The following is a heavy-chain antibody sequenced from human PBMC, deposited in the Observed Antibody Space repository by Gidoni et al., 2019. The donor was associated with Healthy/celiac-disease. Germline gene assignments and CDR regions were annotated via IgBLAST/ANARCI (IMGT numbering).Heavy chain of an antibody. CDR3: AGSGLLRFWEWLGYYGMDV. Sequence: QVQLVQSGAEVQKPGSSVKVSCKASGGTFSSYAISCVRQAPGQGLEWMGGIIPIFGTANYAQKFQGRVTITADKSTSTAYMELSSLRSEDTAVYYCAGSGLLRFWEWLGYYGMDVWGKGTTVTVSS. CDR1: GGTFSSYA. V-gene: IGHV1-69*06. CDR2: IIPIFGTA. D-gene: IGHD3-3*01. J-gene: IGHJ6*04.